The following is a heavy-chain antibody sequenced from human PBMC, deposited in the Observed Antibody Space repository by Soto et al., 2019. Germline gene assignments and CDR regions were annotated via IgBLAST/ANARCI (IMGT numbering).Heavy chain of an antibody. CDR2: ISRSSRTI. D-gene: IGHD3-10*01. CDR3: ARIAVDDSGSPDSHYYMDV. Sequence: EVQLVESGGGLVQPGGSLRLSCAASGFTFSSYRMNWVRQAPGKGLEWVSYISRSSRTIDYADSVKGRFTVSRDNVKNSLYLQMNSLRVEDTAVYYCARIAVDDSGSPDSHYYMDVWGKGTTVTVSS. V-gene: IGHV3-48*01. J-gene: IGHJ6*03. CDR1: GFTFSSYR.